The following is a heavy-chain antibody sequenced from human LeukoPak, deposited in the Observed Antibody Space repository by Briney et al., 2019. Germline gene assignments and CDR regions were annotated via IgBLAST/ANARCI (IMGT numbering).Heavy chain of an antibody. CDR3: ASGRDSGALRYFDWLSPLDAFDI. V-gene: IGHV4-59*01. J-gene: IGHJ3*02. CDR2: IYYSEST. CDR1: GGSFSGYY. Sequence: SETLSLTCAVYGGSFSGYYWSWIRQPPGKGLEWIGYIYYSESTNYNPSLKSRVTISVDTSKNQFSLKLSSVTAADTAVYYCASGRDSGALRYFDWLSPLDAFDIWGQGTMVTVSS. D-gene: IGHD3-9*01.